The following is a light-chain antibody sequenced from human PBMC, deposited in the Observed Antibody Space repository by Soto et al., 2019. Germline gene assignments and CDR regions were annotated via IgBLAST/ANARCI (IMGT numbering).Light chain of an antibody. CDR3: QSYDSNTLI. J-gene: IGLJ2*01. CDR2: DNN. CDR1: VGGIADNS. Sequence: NFMLTQPHSVSESPGQTVIISCTRSVGGIADNSVQWYQQRPGSDPTTVIYDNNQRPSGVPDRFSGSTDGSSTSASLAISGLHTDDEADYYCQSYDSNTLIFGGGTKLTVL. V-gene: IGLV6-57*03.